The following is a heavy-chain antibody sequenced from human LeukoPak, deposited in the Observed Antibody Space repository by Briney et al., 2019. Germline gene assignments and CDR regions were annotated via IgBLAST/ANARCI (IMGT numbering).Heavy chain of an antibody. CDR1: GFTFSSYA. Sequence: GGSLRLSCAASGFTFSSYAMSWVRQAPGKGLEWVSAISGSGGSTYYADSVKGRFTISRDTSKNTVYLQVNSLRAEDTAIYYCVTDLTGTTAGLGYWGQGTLVTVSS. V-gene: IGHV3-23*01. CDR2: ISGSGGST. CDR3: VTDLTGTTAGLGY. D-gene: IGHD1-7*01. J-gene: IGHJ4*02.